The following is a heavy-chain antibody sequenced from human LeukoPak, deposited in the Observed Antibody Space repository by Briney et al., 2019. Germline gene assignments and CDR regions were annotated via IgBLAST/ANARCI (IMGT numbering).Heavy chain of an antibody. J-gene: IGHJ4*02. CDR1: GYNFAHN. D-gene: IGHD6-25*01. V-gene: IGHV1-2*02. CDR2: INPKNGGA. Sequence: ASVKVSCKASGYNFAHNIHWVRQAPGQGHEFMGWINPKNGGAKYAQNFQGRVTMTRDTSISTVYMELSSLGSDDTAVYYCVVSIQAAAIPAFDSWGQGTLVTVSS. CDR3: VVSIQAAAIPAFDS.